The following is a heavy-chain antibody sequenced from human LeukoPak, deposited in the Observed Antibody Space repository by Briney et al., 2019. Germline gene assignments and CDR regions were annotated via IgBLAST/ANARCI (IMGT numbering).Heavy chain of an antibody. D-gene: IGHD3-22*01. CDR3: ARLADYDRSGYFDY. Sequence: GRSLRLSCAASGFTFNTFGIHWVRQAPGKGLEWVANIRQDGGEKYYVASVRGRFTISRDNAKNSLYLQMNSLRGEDTAVYYCARLADYDRSGYFDYWSQGTLVTVSS. V-gene: IGHV3-7*01. CDR2: IRQDGGEK. CDR1: GFTFNTFG. J-gene: IGHJ4*02.